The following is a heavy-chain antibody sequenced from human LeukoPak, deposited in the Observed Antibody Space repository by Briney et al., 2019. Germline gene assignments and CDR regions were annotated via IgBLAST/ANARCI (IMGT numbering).Heavy chain of an antibody. D-gene: IGHD2-15*01. J-gene: IGHJ4*02. CDR1: GYTFTSYG. CDR2: ISAYKGNT. Sequence: ASVKVSCKASGYTFTSYGISWVRQAAGQGLEWMGWISAYKGNTNYAQKLQGRVTMTTDTSTSTAYMELRSMRSDDTAVYYCARGSKGYCSGGSCYSQFADGFDYWGQGTLVTVSS. CDR3: ARGSKGYCSGGSCYSQFADGFDY. V-gene: IGHV1-18*01.